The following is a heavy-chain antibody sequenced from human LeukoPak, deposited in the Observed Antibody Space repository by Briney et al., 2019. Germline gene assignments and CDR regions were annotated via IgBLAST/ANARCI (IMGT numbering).Heavy chain of an antibody. CDR3: ARAGAHTSSWEGPIDY. J-gene: IGHJ4*02. CDR2: IKGDGSEE. V-gene: IGHV3-7*05. Sequence: PGGSLRLSCAAYEFTFSDYWMSWVRQAPGKGLEWVAKIKGDGSEEFYVDSVKGRFTISRDTSTNTLNLQMNSLRDEDTAVYYCARAGAHTSSWEGPIDYWGQGTLVTVFS. D-gene: IGHD6-13*01. CDR1: EFTFSDYW.